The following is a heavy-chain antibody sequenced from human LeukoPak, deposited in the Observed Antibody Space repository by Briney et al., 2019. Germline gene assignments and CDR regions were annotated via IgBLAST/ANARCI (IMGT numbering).Heavy chain of an antibody. V-gene: IGHV3-7*03. J-gene: IGHJ6*03. CDR3: AKEIPGGLMDV. CDR2: IKQDGSEK. D-gene: IGHD3-10*01. Sequence: GGSLRLSCAASGFTFSNYWLTWVRQAPGQGLEWVANIKQDGSEKHYVDSVKGRFTISRDNSKNTLYLQMNSLRAEDTAVYYCAKEIPGGLMDVWGKGTTVTVSS. CDR1: GFTFSNYW.